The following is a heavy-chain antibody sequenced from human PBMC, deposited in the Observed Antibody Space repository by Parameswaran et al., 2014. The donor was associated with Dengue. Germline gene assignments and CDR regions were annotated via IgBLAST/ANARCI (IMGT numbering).Heavy chain of an antibody. CDR3: APAGDYYDSSGYYYYGMDV. D-gene: IGHD3-22*01. Sequence: RWIRQPPGKGLEWIGEINHSGSTNYNPSLKSRVTISVDTSKNQFSLKLSSVTAADTAVYYCAPAGDYYDSSGYYYYGMDVWGQGTTVTVSS. CDR2: INHSGST. J-gene: IGHJ6*02. V-gene: IGHV4-34*01.